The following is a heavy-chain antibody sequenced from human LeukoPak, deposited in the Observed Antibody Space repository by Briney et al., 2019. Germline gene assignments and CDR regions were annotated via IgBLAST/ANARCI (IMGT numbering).Heavy chain of an antibody. CDR2: ISYDGSNK. Sequence: GGSLRLSCAASGFTFSSYAMHWVRQAPGKGLEWVAVISYDGSNKYYADSVKGRFTISRDNSKNTLYLQMNSLRAEDTAVYYCARDAVIAAALCYFDYWGQGTLVTVSS. V-gene: IGHV3-30*04. CDR3: ARDAVIAAALCYFDY. D-gene: IGHD6-13*01. CDR1: GFTFSSYA. J-gene: IGHJ4*02.